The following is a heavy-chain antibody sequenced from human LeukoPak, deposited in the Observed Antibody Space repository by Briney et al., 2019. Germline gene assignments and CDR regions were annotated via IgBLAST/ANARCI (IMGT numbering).Heavy chain of an antibody. D-gene: IGHD2-15*01. Sequence: GGSLRLSCAASGFTFSSYSMNWVRQAPGKGLEWVSSISSSSSYIYYADSVKGRFTISRDNAKNSLYLQMNSLRAEDTAVYYCARVAYCSGGSCYQGAEYFQHWGQGTLVTVSS. V-gene: IGHV3-21*01. CDR1: GFTFSSYS. CDR2: ISSSSSYI. CDR3: ARVAYCSGGSCYQGAEYFQH. J-gene: IGHJ1*01.